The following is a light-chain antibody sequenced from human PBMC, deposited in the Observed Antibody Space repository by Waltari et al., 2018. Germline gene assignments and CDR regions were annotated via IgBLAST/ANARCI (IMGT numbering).Light chain of an antibody. CDR3: NSRDSSGNHVV. CDR2: GKN. J-gene: IGLJ2*01. CDR1: SLRSYY. V-gene: IGLV3-19*01. Sequence: SSELTQDPAVSVALGQTVRITCQGDSLRSYYASWYQQKRGQAPVLVIYGKNNRPSGIPDRFSGSSSGNTASLTITGALAEDEADYYCNSRDSSGNHVVFGGGTKLTVL.